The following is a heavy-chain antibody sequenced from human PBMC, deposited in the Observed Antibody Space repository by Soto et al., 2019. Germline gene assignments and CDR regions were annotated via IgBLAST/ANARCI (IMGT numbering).Heavy chain of an antibody. CDR3: ARDTYSGYDFGL. V-gene: IGHV4-30-4*01. D-gene: IGHD5-12*01. Sequence: QVQLRESGPGLVKPSQTLSLTCSVSGGSVAGGSYYWSWVRQPPGKGLEWIGYIPSRGRPFYNPSLTSRGTISADTSKNQLSLQLTSVTAADTAVYYCARDTYSGYDFGLWGQGTLVTVSS. J-gene: IGHJ5*02. CDR1: GGSVAGGSYY. CDR2: IPSRGRP.